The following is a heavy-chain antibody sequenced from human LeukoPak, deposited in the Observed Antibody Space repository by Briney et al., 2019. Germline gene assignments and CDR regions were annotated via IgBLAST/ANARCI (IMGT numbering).Heavy chain of an antibody. CDR1: GFTVSSNY. Sequence: GGSLRLSCAASGFTVSSNYMSWVRQAPGKGLEWVSVIYSGGSTYYADSVKGRFTISRDNSKNTLYLQMNGLGAEDTAVYYCAREAPSGYDYLDYWGQGTLVTVSS. V-gene: IGHV3-53*01. D-gene: IGHD5-12*01. CDR3: AREAPSGYDYLDY. J-gene: IGHJ4*02. CDR2: IYSGGST.